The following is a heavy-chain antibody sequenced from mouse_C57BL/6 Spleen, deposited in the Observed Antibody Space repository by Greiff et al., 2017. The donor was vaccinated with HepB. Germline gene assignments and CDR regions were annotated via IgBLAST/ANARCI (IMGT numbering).Heavy chain of an antibody. J-gene: IGHJ4*01. CDR2: INPNNGGT. Sequence: EVQLQQSGPELVKPGASVKISCKASGYTFTDYYMNWVKQSHGKSLEWIGDINPNNGGTSYNQKFKGKATLTVDKSSSTAYMELRSLTSEDSAVYYLAFWLLRRYAMDYWGQGASVTVAS. V-gene: IGHV1-26*01. CDR3: AFWLLRRYAMDY. CDR1: GYTFTDYY. D-gene: IGHD2-3*01.